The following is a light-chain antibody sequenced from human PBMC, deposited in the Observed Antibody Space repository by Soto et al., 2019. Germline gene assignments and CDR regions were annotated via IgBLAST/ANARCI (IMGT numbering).Light chain of an antibody. CDR3: TSHVI. CDR1: SSDIGGHNY. Sequence: QSALTQPASVSGSPGQSITISCTGTSSDIGGHNYVSWYQHHPGKAPKLMIYEVSNRPSGVSNRFSGSKSGNTASLTISGLQAEDEADYYCTSHVIFGGGTKLTVL. CDR2: EVS. V-gene: IGLV2-14*01. J-gene: IGLJ2*01.